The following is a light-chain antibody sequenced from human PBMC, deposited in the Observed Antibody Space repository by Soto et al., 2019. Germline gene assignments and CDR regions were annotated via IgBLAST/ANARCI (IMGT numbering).Light chain of an antibody. V-gene: IGKV1-39*01. CDR1: QSIRSD. CDR3: QQSYSTPLA. Sequence: IQMTQSPSSLYASVGCRVANTCRASQSIRSDLNWYQQKPGKAPNLLIYAASSLQSGVPPRFSGSGSGTDFTLTITSLQPEDSATYYCQQSYSTPLAFGHGTTGDIK. CDR2: AAS. J-gene: IGKJ1*01.